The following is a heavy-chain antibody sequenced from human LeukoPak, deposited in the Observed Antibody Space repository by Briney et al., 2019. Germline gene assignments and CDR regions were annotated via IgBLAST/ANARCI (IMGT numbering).Heavy chain of an antibody. CDR3: ARVSLVRGLFILDY. J-gene: IGHJ4*02. Sequence: SETLSLTCTVSGGSISSGGYYWSWIRQHPGKGLEWIGYIYYSGSTYYNPSLKSRVTISVDTSKNQFSLKLSSVTAADTAVYYCARVSLVRGLFILDYWGQGTLVTVSS. D-gene: IGHD3-10*01. CDR1: GGSISSGGYY. V-gene: IGHV4-31*03. CDR2: IYYSGST.